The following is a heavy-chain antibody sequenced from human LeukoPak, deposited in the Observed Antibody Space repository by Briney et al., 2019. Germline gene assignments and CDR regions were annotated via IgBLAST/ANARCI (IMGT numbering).Heavy chain of an antibody. J-gene: IGHJ4*02. V-gene: IGHV3-30*02. CDR1: GFTFSSYG. D-gene: IGHD6-13*01. CDR3: AKDGHSSSWSSFDY. CDR2: IRYDGSNK. Sequence: GGSLRLSCAASGFTFSSYGMHWVRQAPGKGLEWVAFIRYDGSNKYYADSVKGRFTISRDNSKNTLYLQMNGLRAEDTAMYYCAKDGHSSSWSSFDYWGQGTLVTVSS.